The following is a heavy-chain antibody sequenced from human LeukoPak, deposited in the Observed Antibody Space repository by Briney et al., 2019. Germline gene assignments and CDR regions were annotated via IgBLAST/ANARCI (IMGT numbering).Heavy chain of an antibody. CDR1: GYSISSGYY. CDR3: ARDPNVYPTIFDC. V-gene: IGHV4-38-2*02. D-gene: IGHD2-2*01. CDR2: IYHSGST. J-gene: IGHJ4*02. Sequence: PSETLSLTCTVSGYSISSGYYWGWIRQPPGKGLEWIGSIYHSGSTYYNPSLKSRVTISVDTSKNQFSLKLSSVTAADTAVYYCARDPNVYPTIFDCWGQGTLVTVSS.